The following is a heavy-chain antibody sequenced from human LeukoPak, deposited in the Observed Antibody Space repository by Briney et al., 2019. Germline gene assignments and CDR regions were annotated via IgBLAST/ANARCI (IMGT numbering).Heavy chain of an antibody. D-gene: IGHD3-22*01. CDR2: IIPILGIA. V-gene: IGHV1-69*04. Sequence: ASVKVSCKASGGTFSSYAISWVRQAPGQGLEWMGRIIPILGIANYAQKFQGRVTITADKSTGTAYMELSSLRSEDTAVYYCARALRDRGYYYDSSGYYEFDYWGQGTLVTVSS. CDR1: GGTFSSYA. CDR3: ARALRDRGYYYDSSGYYEFDY. J-gene: IGHJ4*02.